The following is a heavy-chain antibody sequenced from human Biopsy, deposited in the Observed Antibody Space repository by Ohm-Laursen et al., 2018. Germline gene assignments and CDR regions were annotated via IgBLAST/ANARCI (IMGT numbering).Heavy chain of an antibody. J-gene: IGHJ3*02. CDR2: IYYSGST. V-gene: IGHV4-61*01. CDR3: AGRPWPNAFDI. Sequence: SETLSLTCTVSGGSVSSGSYYWSWIRQPPGKGLEWIGYIYYSGSTNYNPSLKSRVTMSVDTSRNQFSLKLSSVTAADTAVYYCAGRPWPNAFDIWGQGTMVTVSS. CDR1: GGSVSSGSYY. D-gene: IGHD5-12*01.